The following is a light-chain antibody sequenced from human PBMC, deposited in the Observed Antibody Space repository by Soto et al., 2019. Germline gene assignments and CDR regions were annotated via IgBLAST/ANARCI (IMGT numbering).Light chain of an antibody. CDR2: EVN. CDR3: TSFAGSDKLI. J-gene: IGLJ2*01. CDR1: SSDVGGYNY. Sequence: QSALTQPPSASGSPGQSVAISCTGTSSDVGGYNYVSWYQQHPGKAPKLMIYEVNKRPSGVPDRFSGSKSGNTASLTVSGLQPEDEADYYCTSFAGSDKLIFGGGTKLTVL. V-gene: IGLV2-8*01.